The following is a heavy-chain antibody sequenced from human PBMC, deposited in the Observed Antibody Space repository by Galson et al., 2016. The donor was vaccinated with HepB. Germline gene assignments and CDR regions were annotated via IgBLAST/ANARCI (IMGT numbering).Heavy chain of an antibody. V-gene: IGHV1-18*01. CDR1: GYTFTSYG. J-gene: IGHJ4*02. CDR2: INTYTGNT. D-gene: IGHD3-16*01. CDR3: ARDRAYGGVMFDS. Sequence: SVKVSCKASGYTFTSYGINWVRQAPGQGLEWMGRINTYTGNTNYPQKFQGRVTMTTDTSTSTAYMDLRSLRPDDTAVYYCARDRAYGGVMFDSWGQGTLVTVPS.